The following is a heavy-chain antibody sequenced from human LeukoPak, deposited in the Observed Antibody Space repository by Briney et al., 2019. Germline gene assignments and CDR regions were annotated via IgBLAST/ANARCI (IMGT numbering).Heavy chain of an antibody. CDR2: ILYGRKNK. CDR1: GFTFSHYA. V-gene: IGHV3-30*04. J-gene: IGHJ4*02. CDR3: ARAPDSSGYYYHFDY. D-gene: IGHD3-22*01. Sequence: GGSLRLSCGASGFTFSHYAMNWVRQAPGQGLEWVAIILYGRKNKNYAESVKGRFTISRDNAKNTVYLQMNSLRPEDTAVYYCARAPDSSGYYYHFDYWGQGTLVTVSS.